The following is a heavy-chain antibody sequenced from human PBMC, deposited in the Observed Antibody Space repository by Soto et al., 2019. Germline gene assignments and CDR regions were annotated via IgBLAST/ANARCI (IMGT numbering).Heavy chain of an antibody. V-gene: IGHV3-48*02. CDR3: ARDSVDCSGGSCYSGVHYYYYGMDV. D-gene: IGHD2-15*01. CDR2: SRSSSSTI. J-gene: IGHJ6*02. CDR1: GFTFSSYS. Sequence: EVQLVESGGGLVQPGGSLRLSCAASGFTFSSYSMNWVRQAPGKGLEWVSYSRSSSSTIYYADSVKGRFTISRDNAKNSLYRQMNSRRDEDAAVYYCARDSVDCSGGSCYSGVHYYYYGMDVWGQGTTVTVSS.